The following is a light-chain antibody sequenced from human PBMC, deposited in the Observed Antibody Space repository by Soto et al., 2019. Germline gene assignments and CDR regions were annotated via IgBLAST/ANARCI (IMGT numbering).Light chain of an antibody. V-gene: IGKV3-20*01. CDR2: GAS. Sequence: EIVLTQSPGTLSLSPGERATLSCRASQSVSSSYLAWYQQKPGQAPRLLIYGASSRATGIPDRFSGSGSGTDFTLTISRLEPEDFVVYYCQQYRSSPLTFGGGTKVEIK. CDR3: QQYRSSPLT. J-gene: IGKJ4*01. CDR1: QSVSSSY.